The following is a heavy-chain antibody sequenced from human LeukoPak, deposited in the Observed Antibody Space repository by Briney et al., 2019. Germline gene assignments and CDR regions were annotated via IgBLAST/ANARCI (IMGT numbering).Heavy chain of an antibody. CDR3: ARENWVFDY. Sequence: PSETLSLTCVVSGFSLSSGYHWGWIRQPPGEGLEWIGSVYRSGSTYYNPSHKSRVTISVDTSKNQISLKVRSVTAADTAVYYCARENWVFDYWGQGILVTVSS. J-gene: IGHJ4*02. CDR1: GFSLSSGYH. V-gene: IGHV4-38-2*02. CDR2: VYRSGST. D-gene: IGHD7-27*01.